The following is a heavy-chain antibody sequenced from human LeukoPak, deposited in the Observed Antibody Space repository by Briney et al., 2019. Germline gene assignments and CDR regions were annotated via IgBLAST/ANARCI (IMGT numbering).Heavy chain of an antibody. V-gene: IGHV1-69*06. CDR3: ARVFDPFRYTYYYYYMDV. CDR2: IIPIFGTA. J-gene: IGHJ6*03. D-gene: IGHD5-24*01. Sequence: VASVKVSCKASGGTFSSYAISWVRQAPGQGLEWMGGIIPIFGTANYAQKFQGRVTITADKSTSTAYMELRSLRSDDTAVYYCARVFDPFRYTYYYYYMDVWGKGTTVTISS. CDR1: GGTFSSYA.